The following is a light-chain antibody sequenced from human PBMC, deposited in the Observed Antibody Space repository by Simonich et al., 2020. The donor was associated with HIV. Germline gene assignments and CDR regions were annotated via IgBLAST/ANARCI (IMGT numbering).Light chain of an antibody. V-gene: IGLV2-23*01. CDR1: SSDVGSYNL. CDR2: EDN. CDR3: CSYAASTTLV. J-gene: IGLJ2*01. Sequence: QSALTQPASVSGSPGQSITISCTGTSSDVGSYNLVSWYQQHPGKAPKLIIYEDNKRPSGVSNRYSGSKSGNTASLTISGLQADDEADYYCCSYAASTTLVFGGGTRLTVL.